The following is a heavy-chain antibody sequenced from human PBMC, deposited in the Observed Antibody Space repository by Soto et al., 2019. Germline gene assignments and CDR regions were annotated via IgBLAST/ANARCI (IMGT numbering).Heavy chain of an antibody. V-gene: IGHV1-69*02. D-gene: IGHD5-12*01. J-gene: IGHJ3*02. CDR3: ARTDTGYGGAFDI. CDR2: IIPILGIA. CDR1: GGTFSSYT. Sequence: QVQVVQSGAEVKKPGSSVKVSCKASGGTFSSYTISWVRQAPGQGLEWMGRIIPILGIANYAQKFQGRVTITADKSTSTAYMELSSLRSEDTAVYYCARTDTGYGGAFDIWGQGTMVTVSS.